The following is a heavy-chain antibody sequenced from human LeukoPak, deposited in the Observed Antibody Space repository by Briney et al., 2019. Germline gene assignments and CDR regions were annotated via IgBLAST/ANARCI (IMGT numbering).Heavy chain of an antibody. J-gene: IGHJ4*02. CDR2: IRSNGDTA. CDR3: AKGQELDDGVFDS. Sequence: GGSLRLSCEASGFTFSAYAMTWVRQAPGKGLEWVSTIRSNGDTAYNADSVKGRFTISRDNSKNTLYLQMNSLRVEDTAIYYCAKGQELDDGVFDSWGQGTLVTVSS. D-gene: IGHD1-1*01. CDR1: GFTFSAYA. V-gene: IGHV3-23*01.